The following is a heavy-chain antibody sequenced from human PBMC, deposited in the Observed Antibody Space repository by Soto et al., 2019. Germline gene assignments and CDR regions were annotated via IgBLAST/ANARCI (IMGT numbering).Heavy chain of an antibody. CDR1: GFTFSSYW. CDR2: IKQDGSEK. CDR3: ARDLDPYYDYIWGSYRSIGY. Sequence: GGSLRLSCAASGFTFSSYWMSWVRQAPGKGLEWVANIKQDGSEKYYVDSVKGRFTISRDNAKNSLYLQMNSLRAEDTAVYYCARDLDPYYDYIWGSYRSIGYWGQGTLVTVSS. J-gene: IGHJ4*02. D-gene: IGHD3-16*02. V-gene: IGHV3-7*01.